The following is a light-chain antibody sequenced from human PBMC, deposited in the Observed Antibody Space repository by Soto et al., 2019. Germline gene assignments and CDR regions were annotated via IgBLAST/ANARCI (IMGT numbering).Light chain of an antibody. V-gene: IGKV3-11*01. Sequence: EIVLTQSPATLSSSPGERATLSCRASQSVSSYLAWYQQKPGQAPRLLIYDASDRATGIPARSSGSGSGTDFPLTISSLEPEDFAVYYCQQRSNWPRTFGQGTKVEIK. J-gene: IGKJ1*01. CDR1: QSVSSY. CDR2: DAS. CDR3: QQRSNWPRT.